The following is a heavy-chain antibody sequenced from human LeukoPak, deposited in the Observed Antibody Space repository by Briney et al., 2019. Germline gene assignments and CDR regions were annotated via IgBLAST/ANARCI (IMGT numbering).Heavy chain of an antibody. CDR3: ARGRIRGSTSSLDV. J-gene: IGHJ6*04. CDR2: INHSGST. Sequence: SETLSLTCTVSGYSISSGYYWGWIRQPPGKGLEWIGEINHSGSTNYNPSLKSRVTISVDTSKNQFSLKVRSVTAADTAVYYCARGRIRGSTSSLDVWGKGTTVTVSS. CDR1: GYSISSGYY. D-gene: IGHD2-2*01. V-gene: IGHV4-38-2*02.